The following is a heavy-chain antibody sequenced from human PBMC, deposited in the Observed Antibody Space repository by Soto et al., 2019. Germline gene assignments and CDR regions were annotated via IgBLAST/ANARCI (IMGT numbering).Heavy chain of an antibody. Sequence: QVQLQESGPGLVKPSQTLSLTCTVSGASISSGGSYWSWIRQRPGKGLEWIGYIFYGGSFYYTPSLQGRVMISPDTSKNQFSLRLTSVTAAGTAVYYCARAPETPPIFGVVRPYFFDYWGQGTLVTVSS. D-gene: IGHD3-3*01. J-gene: IGHJ4*02. CDR1: GASISSGGSY. CDR2: IFYGGSF. CDR3: ARAPETPPIFGVVRPYFFDY. V-gene: IGHV4-31*03.